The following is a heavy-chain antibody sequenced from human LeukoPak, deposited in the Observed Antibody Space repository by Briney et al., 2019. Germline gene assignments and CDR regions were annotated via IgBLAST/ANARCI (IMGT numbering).Heavy chain of an antibody. CDR2: FDPEDGET. CDR3: ATGTFLGWLVDY. CDR1: GYTLTELS. V-gene: IGHV1-24*01. D-gene: IGHD3-3*01. Sequence: GASVKVSCKVSGYTLTELSMHWVRQAPGKGLEWMGGFDPEDGETIYAQKFQGRVTMTEDTSTDTAYMELSSLRSEDTAVYYCATGTFLGWLVDYWGQGTLVTVSS. J-gene: IGHJ4*02.